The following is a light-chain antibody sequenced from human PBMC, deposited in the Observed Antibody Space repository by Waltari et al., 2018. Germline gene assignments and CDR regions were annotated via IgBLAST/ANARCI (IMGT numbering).Light chain of an antibody. Sequence: EVVMTQSPATLSVSPGERATLSCRASQSVNGDLAWYQQRPGQAPRLLIHDASTRATGIPVRCGGSGSGTEFTLTISSLQSEDSAIYCCQQYNNWPPTFGGGTKVEIK. CDR1: QSVNGD. CDR2: DAS. J-gene: IGKJ4*01. CDR3: QQYNNWPPT. V-gene: IGKV3-15*01.